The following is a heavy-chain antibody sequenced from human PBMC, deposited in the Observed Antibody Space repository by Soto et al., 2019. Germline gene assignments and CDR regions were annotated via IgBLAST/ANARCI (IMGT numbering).Heavy chain of an antibody. D-gene: IGHD2-15*01. CDR1: GFTLSRYG. J-gene: IGHJ4*02. V-gene: IGHV3-30*18. CDR3: AKEGCSGGICYGFDY. CDR2: MSWDGSDE. Sequence: GGALRLSFAASGFTLSRYGMHWGRPGPGKGLEWVAVMSWDGSDEFYEETVKGRFTVSRDNSRNTLYLQMNSLRPEDTAVYYCAKEGCSGGICYGFDYWGQGTLVTVSS.